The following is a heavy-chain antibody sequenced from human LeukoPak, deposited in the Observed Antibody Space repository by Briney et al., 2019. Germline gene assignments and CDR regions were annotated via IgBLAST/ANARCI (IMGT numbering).Heavy chain of an antibody. J-gene: IGHJ2*01. V-gene: IGHV4-61*02. CDR2: IYISGST. D-gene: IGHD4-17*01. CDR3: ARDRLTTVTTNDWYFDL. CDR1: GGSISSGSYY. Sequence: SETLSLTCSVSGGSISSGSYYWRWIRQPAGKKLEWIGRIYISGSTNYNPSLKSRVTISVDTSKNQFSLKLSSVTAADTAVYYCARDRLTTVTTNDWYFDLWGRGTLVTVSS.